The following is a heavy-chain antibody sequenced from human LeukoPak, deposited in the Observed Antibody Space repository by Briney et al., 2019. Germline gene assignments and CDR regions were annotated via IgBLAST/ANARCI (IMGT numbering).Heavy chain of an antibody. J-gene: IGHJ4*02. V-gene: IGHV4-34*01. CDR3: FDY. CDR1: GGSFSGSY. CDR2: IKHGGRT. D-gene: IGHD3-10*01. Sequence: PSETLSLTCGVDGGSFSGSYWSWIRPPPGEGLEWIGEIKHGGRTNYNPSLESRVTVSIDTSKNQFSLKLNSVTARHLRGRGAFDYWGQGTLVTVSS.